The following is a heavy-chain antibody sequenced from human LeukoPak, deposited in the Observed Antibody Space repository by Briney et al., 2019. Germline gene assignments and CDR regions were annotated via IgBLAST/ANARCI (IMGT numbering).Heavy chain of an antibody. CDR3: VRDPSGSGFAFDS. D-gene: IGHD1-1*01. J-gene: IGHJ4*02. CDR2: IWFDGSNK. CDR1: GLTFSNYA. V-gene: IGHV3-33*08. Sequence: GGSLRLSCAASGLTFSNYAMNWVRQAPGKGPEWVAFIWFDGSNKHYADSVKGRFTISRDNSEDTLYLQMNSLRAEDTAVYYCVRDPSGSGFAFDSWGQGALVTVSS.